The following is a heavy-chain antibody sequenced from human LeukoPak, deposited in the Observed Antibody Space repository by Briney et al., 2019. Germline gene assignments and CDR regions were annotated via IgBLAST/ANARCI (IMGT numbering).Heavy chain of an antibody. V-gene: IGHV3-48*02. J-gene: IGHJ3*02. D-gene: IGHD6-19*01. Sequence: PGGSLRLSCAASGFTFSSYAMSWVRQAPGKGLEWVSYISSSSNTIYYADSVKGRFTISRDNAKNSLYLQMNSLRDEDTAVYYCARSYSSGWYDAFDIWGQGTLVTVSS. CDR3: ARSYSSGWYDAFDI. CDR1: GFTFSSYA. CDR2: ISSSSNTI.